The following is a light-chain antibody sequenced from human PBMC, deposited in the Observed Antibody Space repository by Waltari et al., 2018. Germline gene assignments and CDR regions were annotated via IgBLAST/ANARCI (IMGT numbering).Light chain of an antibody. J-gene: IGKJ4*01. CDR3: QQSYIIPLT. Sequence: DIQMTQSPSSLSASVGDRVIITCRASQRINRFLNRYPQKAGQAPKLLVYAASSLQSGVPSRFSGGGSGTDFTLTISSLQPEDFATYYCQQSYIIPLTFGGGTKVEIK. CDR1: QRINRF. V-gene: IGKV1-39*01. CDR2: AAS.